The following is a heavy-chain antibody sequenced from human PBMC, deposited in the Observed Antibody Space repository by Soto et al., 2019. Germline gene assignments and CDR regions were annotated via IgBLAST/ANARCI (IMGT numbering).Heavy chain of an antibody. CDR1: GYTFSSYT. V-gene: IGHV1-69*04. J-gene: IGHJ6*02. Sequence: SVKVSCKASGYTFSSYTISWVRQAPGQGLEWMGRIIPILGIANYAQKYQGRVTITADKSTSTAYMELSSLRSEDTAVYYCAREGYCSSTSCKRTSYYYYYGMDVWGQGSTVTVSS. CDR2: IIPILGIA. D-gene: IGHD2-2*01. CDR3: AREGYCSSTSCKRTSYYYYYGMDV.